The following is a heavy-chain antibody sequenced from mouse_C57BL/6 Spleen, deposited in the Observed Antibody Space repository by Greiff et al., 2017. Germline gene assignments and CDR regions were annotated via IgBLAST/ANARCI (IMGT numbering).Heavy chain of an antibody. D-gene: IGHD1-1*01. CDR3: TRSRVLLWYFDV. V-gene: IGHV1-5*01. Sequence: VQLQQSGTVLARPGASVKMSCKTSGYTFTSYWMHWVKQRPGQGLEWIGAIYPGNSDTSYNQKFKGKAKLTAVTSASTAYMELSSLTNEDSAVYYCTRSRVLLWYFDVWGTGTTVTVSS. CDR1: GYTFTSYW. CDR2: IYPGNSDT. J-gene: IGHJ1*03.